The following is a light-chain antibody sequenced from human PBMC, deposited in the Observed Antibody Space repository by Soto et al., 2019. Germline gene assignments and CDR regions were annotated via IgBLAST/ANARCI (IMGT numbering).Light chain of an antibody. CDR3: ISYTTSRSMV. CDR2: EVN. Sequence: QPALTQPASVSGSPGQSITISCTGTSSDLGSYNYVSWYQHHPGKVPKLILYEVNNRPSGTSNRFSGSKSGNTASLTISGLQSEDEADYYCISYTTSRSMVFGGGTKLTVL. V-gene: IGLV2-14*01. J-gene: IGLJ3*02. CDR1: SSDLGSYNY.